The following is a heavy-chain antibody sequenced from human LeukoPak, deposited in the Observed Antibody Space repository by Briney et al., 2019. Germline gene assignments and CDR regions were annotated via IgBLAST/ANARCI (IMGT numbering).Heavy chain of an antibody. CDR3: ARGPAGSRATLAS. V-gene: IGHV1-69*13. Sequence: SVKVSCKASGGTFSSYAISWVRQAPGQGLEWMGGIIPTFGTANYAQKFQGRVTITADESTSTAYMELSSLRSEDTAVYYCARGPAGSRATLASWGQGTLVTVSS. D-gene: IGHD6-19*01. J-gene: IGHJ5*02. CDR1: GGTFSSYA. CDR2: IIPTFGTA.